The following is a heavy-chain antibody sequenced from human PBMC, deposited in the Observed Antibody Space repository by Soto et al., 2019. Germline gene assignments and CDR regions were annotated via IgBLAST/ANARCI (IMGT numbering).Heavy chain of an antibody. CDR3: AREPRYTVTKPRLAFDY. Sequence: PGGSLRLSCTASGFTFSDYSMSWVRQPPGKGLEWISYISDFSSNIYYADSVKGRFTVSRDNAKSSLYLQMNSLSYEYTAVYFCAREPRYTVTKPRLAFDYWGRGTPVAVSS. CDR1: GFTFSDYS. CDR2: ISDFSSNI. J-gene: IGHJ4*02. D-gene: IGHD1-26*01. V-gene: IGHV3-48*02.